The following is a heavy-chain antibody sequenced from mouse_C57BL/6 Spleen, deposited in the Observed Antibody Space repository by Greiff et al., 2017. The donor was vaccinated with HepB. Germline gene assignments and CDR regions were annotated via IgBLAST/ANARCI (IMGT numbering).Heavy chain of an antibody. CDR1: GYTFTDYY. CDR2: IYPGSGNT. Sequence: VQLVESGAELVRPGASVKLSCKASGYTFTDYYINWVKQRPGQGLEWIARIYPGSGNTYYNEKFKGKATLTAEKSSSTAYMQLSSLTSEDSAVYFCARSLWYFDVWGTGTTVTVSS. V-gene: IGHV1-76*01. CDR3: ARSLWYFDV. J-gene: IGHJ1*03. D-gene: IGHD6-2*01.